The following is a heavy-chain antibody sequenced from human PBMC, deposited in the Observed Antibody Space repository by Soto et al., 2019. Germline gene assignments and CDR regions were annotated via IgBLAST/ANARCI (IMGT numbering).Heavy chain of an antibody. CDR3: ARDLWGYCGTNCYPLDV. CDR2: MYNSGST. V-gene: IGHV4-59*01. Sequence: SETLSLTCTVSGGSISVYYWSWIRRLPGKGLEWIGYMYNSGSTVYNPPFKSRVTISVDTYKNQFSLKLSSVTAADTAIYYCARDLWGYCGTNCYPLDVWGQGTTVT. CDR1: GGSISVYY. D-gene: IGHD2-21*02. J-gene: IGHJ6*02.